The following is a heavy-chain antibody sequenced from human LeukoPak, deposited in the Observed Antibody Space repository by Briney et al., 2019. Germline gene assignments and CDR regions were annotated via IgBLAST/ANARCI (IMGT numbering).Heavy chain of an antibody. CDR3: AREGTGTD. D-gene: IGHD3-10*01. Sequence: GGSLRLSCAASGFSFSDYYMSWIRQAPGKGLEWVAYITPSGTTKTYADSVEGRFFISRDNAQSSVTLDMNSLRVEDTGVYYCAREGTGTDWGQGTWVTVSS. V-gene: IGHV3-11*04. CDR2: ITPSGTTK. J-gene: IGHJ3*01. CDR1: GFSFSDYY.